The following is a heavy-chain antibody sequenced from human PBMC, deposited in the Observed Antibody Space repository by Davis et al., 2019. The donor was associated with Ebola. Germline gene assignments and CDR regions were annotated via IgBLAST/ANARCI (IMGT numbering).Heavy chain of an antibody. V-gene: IGHV3-23*01. Sequence: GESLKISCAASGFTFSSYAMSWVRQAPGKGLEWVSAISGSGGSTYYADSVKGRFTISRDNSKTTLYLQMNSLRAEDTAVYYCARDRDNWNPTAYGMDVWGQGTTVTVSS. CDR1: GFTFSSYA. CDR3: ARDRDNWNPTAYGMDV. CDR2: ISGSGGST. D-gene: IGHD1-1*01. J-gene: IGHJ6*02.